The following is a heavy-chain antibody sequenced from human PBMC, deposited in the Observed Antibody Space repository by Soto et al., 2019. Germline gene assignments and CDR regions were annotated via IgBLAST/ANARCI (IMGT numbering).Heavy chain of an antibody. CDR2: LYGSGRGI. Sequence: GGSLRLSCAASGFTFSSYAMIWIRQVPGKGLEWVSGLYGSGRGIHYADSVKGRFTISRDNSAYAVYLQMNNLRVEDTAVYYCAKDAIAGDGVWLARAWGRGTAVTVSS. V-gene: IGHV3-23*01. J-gene: IGHJ5*02. CDR3: AKDAIAGDGVWLARA. CDR1: GFTFSSYA. D-gene: IGHD4-17*01.